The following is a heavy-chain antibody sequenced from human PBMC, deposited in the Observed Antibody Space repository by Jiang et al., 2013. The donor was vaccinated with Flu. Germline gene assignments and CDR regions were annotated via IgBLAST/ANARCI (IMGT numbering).Heavy chain of an antibody. Sequence: LVESGGGVVQPGRSLRPLLCSLWIHFSSYAMHWVRQAPGKGLEWVAVISYDGSNKYYADSVKGRFTISRDNSKNTLYLQMNSLRAEDTAVYYCARDGDLYYDSSIYLDYWGQGTLVTVSS. CDR1: IHFSSYA. CDR2: ISYDGSNK. D-gene: IGHD3-22*01. J-gene: IGHJ4*02. CDR3: ARDGDLYYDSSIYLDY. V-gene: IGHV3-30-3*01.